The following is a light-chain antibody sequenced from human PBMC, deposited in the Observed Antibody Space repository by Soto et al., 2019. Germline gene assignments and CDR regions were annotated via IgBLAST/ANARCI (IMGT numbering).Light chain of an antibody. V-gene: IGKV4-1*01. CDR2: WAS. J-gene: IGKJ4*01. CDR3: QQYYSNPELT. CDR1: QSLLYSSNNKNY. Sequence: IVMTQSPDSLAVSLGERATINCKSSQSLLYSSNNKNYLAWYQQKPGQPPKLLIYWASTRASGVPARFSGSGSGTDFTLTTSRLQAEDVAVYYCQQYYSNPELTFGGGTKVDIK.